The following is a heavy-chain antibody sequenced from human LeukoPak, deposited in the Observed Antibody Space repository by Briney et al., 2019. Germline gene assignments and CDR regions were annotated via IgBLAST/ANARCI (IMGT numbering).Heavy chain of an antibody. J-gene: IGHJ4*02. CDR3: TTRIAAAGPSY. CDR2: IKSKTDVGTT. Sequence: GGSLRLSCAASGFTFSNAWMSWVRQAPGKGLEWVGRIKSKTDVGTTDYAAPVKGRFTISRDDSKNTLYLQMNSLKTEDTAVYYCTTRIAAAGPSYWGQGTLVTVSS. CDR1: GFTFSNAW. D-gene: IGHD6-13*01. V-gene: IGHV3-15*01.